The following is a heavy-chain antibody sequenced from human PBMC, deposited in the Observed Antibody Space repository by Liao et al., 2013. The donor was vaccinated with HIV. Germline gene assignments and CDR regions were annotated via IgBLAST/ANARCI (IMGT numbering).Heavy chain of an antibody. CDR1: GASISSSSYY. D-gene: IGHD3-22*01. J-gene: IGHJ3*02. CDR3: ARGVPSMIVVLFDI. CDR2: IFYTGNT. V-gene: IGHV4-39*07. Sequence: QLQLQESGPGLVKPSETLSLTCTVSGASISSSSYYWGWIRQPPGKGLEWIGSIFYTGNTFYNPSLKSRVTMSVDTSKNQFSLKVTSVTAADTAVYFCARGVPSMIVVLFDIWGQGTMVTVSS.